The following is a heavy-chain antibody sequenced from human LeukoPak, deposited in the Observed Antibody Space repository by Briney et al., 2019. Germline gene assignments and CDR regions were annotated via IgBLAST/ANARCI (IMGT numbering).Heavy chain of an antibody. V-gene: IGHV3-21*01. D-gene: IGHD6-6*01. Sequence: GGSLRLSFAASGFTFSSYSMNWVRQAPGKGLEWVSSISSSSSYIYYADSVKGRFTISRDNAKNSLYLQMNSLRAEDTAVYCCASIAARHTQFDYWGQGTLVTVSS. CDR2: ISSSSSYI. CDR1: GFTFSSYS. CDR3: ASIAARHTQFDY. J-gene: IGHJ4*02.